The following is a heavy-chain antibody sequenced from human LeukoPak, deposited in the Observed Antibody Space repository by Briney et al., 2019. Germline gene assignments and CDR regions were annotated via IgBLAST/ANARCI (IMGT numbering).Heavy chain of an antibody. D-gene: IGHD2-15*01. CDR2: INHSGST. CDR3: AGEPGYCSGGSCYGGWFDP. CDR1: GFNFNTYE. J-gene: IGHJ5*02. Sequence: PGGSLRLSCAASGFNFNTYEMDWVRQAPGKGLEWIGEINHSGSTDYNPSLKSRVTISGDTSKNQFSLRLSSVTAADTAVYYCAGEPGYCSGGSCYGGWFDPWGQGTLVTVSS. V-gene: IGHV4-34*01.